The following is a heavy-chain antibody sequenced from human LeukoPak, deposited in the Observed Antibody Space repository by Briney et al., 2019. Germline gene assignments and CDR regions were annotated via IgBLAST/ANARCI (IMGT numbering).Heavy chain of an antibody. CDR2: ISSSSSTI. CDR1: GFTFSSYS. J-gene: IGHJ4*02. CDR3: ARDPLGYCSGGTCYY. V-gene: IGHV3-48*01. Sequence: GGSLRLSCAASGFTFSSYSMNWVRQAPGKGLEWVSYISSSSSTIYYADSVKGRFTISRDNAKNSLYLQMNSLRAEDTAVYYCARDPLGYCSGGTCYYWGQGTLVTISS. D-gene: IGHD2-15*01.